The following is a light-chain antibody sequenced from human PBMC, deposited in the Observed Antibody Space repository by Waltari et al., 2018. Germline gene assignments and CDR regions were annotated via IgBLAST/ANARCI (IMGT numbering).Light chain of an antibody. CDR1: SSDIGSHNI. V-gene: IGLV2-23*02. Sequence: QSALTQPASVSGSPGQSITISCTGTSSDIGSHNIVSWYQQHPGKAPKLMIYEVSKRPYGCCNRFSGSKSGNRASLTISGLQAEDEADYYCCSYAGSSTLDVVFGGGTKLTVL. CDR3: CSYAGSSTLDVV. J-gene: IGLJ2*01. CDR2: EVS.